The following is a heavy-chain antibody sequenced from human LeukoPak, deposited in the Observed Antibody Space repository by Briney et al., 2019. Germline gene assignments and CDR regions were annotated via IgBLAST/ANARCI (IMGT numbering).Heavy chain of an antibody. CDR1: GFSLSTSGVG. D-gene: IGHD3-3*01. Sequence: SGPTLVKPTQTLTPTCTFSGFSLSTSGVGVGWIRQPPGKALEWLALIYWNDDKRYSPSLKSRLTITKDTSKNQVVLTMTNMDPVDTATYYCAHRRIPFWSGYESWFDPWGQGTLVTVSS. J-gene: IGHJ5*02. V-gene: IGHV2-5*01. CDR2: IYWNDDK. CDR3: AHRRIPFWSGYESWFDP.